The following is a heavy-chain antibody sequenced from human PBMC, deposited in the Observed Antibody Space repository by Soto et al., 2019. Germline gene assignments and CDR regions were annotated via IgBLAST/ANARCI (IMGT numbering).Heavy chain of an antibody. CDR3: ARHSLALRKNNWFDP. Sequence: SETLSLTCTVSGDSIISSDFYWGWVRQPPGKGLEWIGSIFYLGSSYYNPSLKSRVTMSVDTSKSQFSLRLRSVTAADTALYFCARHSLALRKNNWFDPWGQGIMVTVSS. D-gene: IGHD3-3*02. J-gene: IGHJ5*02. CDR1: GDSIISSDFY. CDR2: IFYLGSS. V-gene: IGHV4-39*01.